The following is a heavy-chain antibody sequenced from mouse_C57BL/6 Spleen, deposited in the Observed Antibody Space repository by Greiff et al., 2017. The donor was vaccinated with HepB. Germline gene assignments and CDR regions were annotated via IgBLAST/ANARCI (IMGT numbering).Heavy chain of an antibody. V-gene: IGHV1-80*01. CDR1: GYAFSSYW. J-gene: IGHJ4*01. CDR3: ARTTTVAENSYYAMDY. Sequence: VQLQQSGAELVKPGASVKISCKASGYAFSSYWMNWVKQRPGKGLEWIGQIYPGDGDTNYNGKFKGKATLTADKSSSTAYMQLSSLTSEDSAVYFCARTTTVAENSYYAMDYWGQGTSVTVSS. CDR2: IYPGDGDT. D-gene: IGHD1-1*01.